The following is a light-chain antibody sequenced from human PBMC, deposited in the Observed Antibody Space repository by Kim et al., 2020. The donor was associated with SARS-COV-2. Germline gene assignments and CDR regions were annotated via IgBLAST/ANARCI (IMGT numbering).Light chain of an antibody. CDR1: QSGSDD. J-gene: IGKJ2*01. V-gene: IGKV3-15*01. CDR2: GAS. CDR3: QQYRNWPAYT. Sequence: VSPGERATLSCRASQSGSDDLAWYQQKPGQAPRLLIYGASTRATGIPARFSGSGSGTEFTLTISRLQSEDFAVYYCQQYRNWPAYTFGQGTKVEI.